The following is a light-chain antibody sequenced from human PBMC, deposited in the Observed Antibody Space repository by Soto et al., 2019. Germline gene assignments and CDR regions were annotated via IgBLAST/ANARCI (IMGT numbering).Light chain of an antibody. CDR3: QQRGNRPYT. CDR2: GAS. J-gene: IGKJ2*01. Sequence: EIVLTQSPATLCLPPGERATLSCRASQSVSSSLAWYQQKPGQAPRLLIYGASNRATGIPARFSGSGSGTDFTLTISSLESEDFAVYYCQQRGNRPYTFGQGTKLEIK. V-gene: IGKV3-11*01. CDR1: QSVSSS.